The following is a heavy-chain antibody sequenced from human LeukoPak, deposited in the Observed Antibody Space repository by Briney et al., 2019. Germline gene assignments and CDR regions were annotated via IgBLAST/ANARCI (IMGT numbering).Heavy chain of an antibody. Sequence: ASVKVSCKASGYTFTSDYMHWVRQAPGQGLEWMGIINPSGGSTTYAQKFQGRVTMTRDTSTSTVYMELSSLRSEDTAVYYCASGPRGDDYYYYRDVWGKGTTVIISS. V-gene: IGHV1-46*01. CDR2: INPSGGST. D-gene: IGHD3-3*01. CDR1: GYTFTSDY. CDR3: ASGPRGDDYYYYRDV. J-gene: IGHJ6*03.